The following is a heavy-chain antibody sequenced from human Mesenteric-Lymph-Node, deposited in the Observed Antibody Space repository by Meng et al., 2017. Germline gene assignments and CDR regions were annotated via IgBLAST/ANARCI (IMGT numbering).Heavy chain of an antibody. Sequence: GESLKISCAASGFTFSSYWMSWVRQAPGKGLEWVANIKQDGSEKYYVDSVKGRFTISRDNAKNSLYLQMNSLRVEDTAIYYCAKLVRSWGQGTLVTVSS. J-gene: IGHJ5*02. CDR2: IKQDGSEK. CDR1: GFTFSSYW. CDR3: AKLVRS. D-gene: IGHD2-2*01. V-gene: IGHV3-7*03.